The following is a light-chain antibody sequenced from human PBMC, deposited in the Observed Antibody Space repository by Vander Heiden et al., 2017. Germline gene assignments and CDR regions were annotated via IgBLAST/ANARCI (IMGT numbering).Light chain of an antibody. J-gene: IGKJ3*01. Sequence: EIVMTQSPATLSVSPGERATLSCRASQSVSSNLAWYQQKPGQAPRLLIYGASTRATGIPARFSGSGSGTEFTLTISSLQSEDFAVYYCQQYNNWPPGFTFGPGTKADIK. V-gene: IGKV3-15*01. CDR3: QQYNNWPPGFT. CDR1: QSVSSN. CDR2: GAS.